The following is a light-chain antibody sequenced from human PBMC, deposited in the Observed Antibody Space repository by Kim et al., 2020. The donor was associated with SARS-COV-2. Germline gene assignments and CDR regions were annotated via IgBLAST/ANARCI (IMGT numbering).Light chain of an antibody. CDR2: GAS. CDR1: LSISNSH. V-gene: IGKV3-20*01. J-gene: IGKJ5*01. CDR3: HRLGSSQA. Sequence: LSPGDTVTLPRRASLSISNSHFKSYQHKAGQAPRLLIMGASNRATGIPDRFSGSGSETDFTLTISRLEPEDFAVYFCHRLGSSQAFGQGTRLQIK.